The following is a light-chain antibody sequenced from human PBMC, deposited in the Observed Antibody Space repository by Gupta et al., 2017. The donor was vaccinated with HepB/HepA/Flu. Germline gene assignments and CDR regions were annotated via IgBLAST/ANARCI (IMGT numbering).Light chain of an antibody. J-gene: IGLJ2*01. V-gene: IGLV3-19*01. CDR3: NSRDSSGNHLDVV. Sequence: SSELTQDPAVSAALGQTVRITCQGDSLRSYYASWYQQKPGQAPVLVIYGKNNRPSGIPDRFSGSSSGNTASLTITGAQAEDEADYYCNSRDSSGNHLDVVFGGGTKLTVL. CDR1: SLRSYY. CDR2: GKN.